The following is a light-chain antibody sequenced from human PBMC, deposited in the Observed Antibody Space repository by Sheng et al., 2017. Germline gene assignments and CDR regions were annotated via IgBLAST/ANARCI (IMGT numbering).Light chain of an antibody. CDR2: GAS. J-gene: IGKJ1*01. Sequence: EIVLTQSPGTLSLSPGERATLFCRASQSVNSAYLAWYQHKAGQAPRLLINGASSRATGIPDRFSGSGSGTDFTLTISRLEPEDFAVYYCQQYGSSLPWTFGQGTKVEIK. V-gene: IGKV3-20*01. CDR3: QQYGSSLPWT. CDR1: QSVNSAY.